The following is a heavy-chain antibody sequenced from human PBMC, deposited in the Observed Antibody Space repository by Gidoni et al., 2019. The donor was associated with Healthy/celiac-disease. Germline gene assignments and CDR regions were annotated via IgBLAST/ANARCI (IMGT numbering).Heavy chain of an antibody. CDR2: SVPIFGTA. V-gene: IGHV1-69*01. CDR3: ASCPAFLEGPPPYYYYGMDV. D-gene: IGHD3-3*02. Sequence: QVQLVQSGAEVKKPGSSVKVSCKASGGPFRSYAISWVRQAPGQGLEWMGGSVPIFGTANYAQKFQGRVTITADESTSTAYMELSSLRSEDTAVYYCASCPAFLEGPPPYYYYGMDVWGQGTTVTVSS. CDR1: GGPFRSYA. J-gene: IGHJ6*02.